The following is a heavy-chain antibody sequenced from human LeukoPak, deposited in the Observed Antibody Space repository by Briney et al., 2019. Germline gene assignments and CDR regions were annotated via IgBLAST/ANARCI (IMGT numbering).Heavy chain of an antibody. Sequence: PGGSLRLSCEASGFTFRSFAMSWVRQAPGKGLEWLSGISASGHYIYQADSVKGRFTISRDNSKNTLYIEINSLRVEDTAVYYCAREGSWGDYQFYFYMDVWGKGTTVTVSS. D-gene: IGHD2-2*01. CDR2: ISASGHYI. V-gene: IGHV3-23*01. CDR3: AREGSWGDYQFYFYMDV. J-gene: IGHJ6*03. CDR1: GFTFRSFA.